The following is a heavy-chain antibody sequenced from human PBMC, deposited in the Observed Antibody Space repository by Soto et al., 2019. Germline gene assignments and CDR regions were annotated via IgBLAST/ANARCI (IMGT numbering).Heavy chain of an antibody. V-gene: IGHV4-30-2*01. Sequence: NPSETLSLTCAVSGGSISGGGYSWSWIRQPPGKGLEWIGYIYHSGSTYYNPSLKSRVTISVDRSKNQFSLKLSSVTAADTAVYYCAREGYSGYDSPGYFDYWGQGTLVTVSS. CDR3: AREGYSGYDSPGYFDY. D-gene: IGHD5-12*01. CDR1: GGSISGGGYS. J-gene: IGHJ4*02. CDR2: IYHSGST.